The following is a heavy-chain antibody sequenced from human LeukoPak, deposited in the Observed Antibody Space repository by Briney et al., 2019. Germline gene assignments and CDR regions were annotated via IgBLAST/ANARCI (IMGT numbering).Heavy chain of an antibody. V-gene: IGHV4-34*01. CDR3: ARHSDCGGDCYILDY. D-gene: IGHD2-21*01. Sequence: SETLSLTCAVYGGSFSGYYWSWIRQPPGKGLEWIGEINHSGSTNYNPSLKSRVTISVDTSKNQFSLKLSSVTAADTAVYYCARHSDCGGDCYILDYWGQGTLVTVSS. CDR1: GGSFSGYY. J-gene: IGHJ4*02. CDR2: INHSGST.